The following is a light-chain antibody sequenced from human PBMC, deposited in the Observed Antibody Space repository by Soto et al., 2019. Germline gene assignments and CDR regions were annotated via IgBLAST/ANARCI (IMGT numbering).Light chain of an antibody. Sequence: QSALTQHASVSGSPGQSITISCTGTSSDVGGFNYVSWYQQHPGKAPKLMIYDVTNRPSGVSYRFSGSKSGNTASLTISGPLAEDEADYYCHPYTGRSTYVFGNRTKVTVL. CDR3: HPYTGRSTYV. CDR1: SSDVGGFNY. V-gene: IGLV2-14*03. J-gene: IGLJ1*01. CDR2: DVT.